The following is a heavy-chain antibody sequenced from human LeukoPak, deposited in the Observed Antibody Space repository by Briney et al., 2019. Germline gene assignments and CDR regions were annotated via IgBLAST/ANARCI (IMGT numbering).Heavy chain of an antibody. Sequence: GGSLRLSCAASGFTVSSNYMNWVRQAPGKGLEWVSVIYSGGSTYYADSVKGRFTISRDNSKNTLYLQMNSLRAEDTAVYYRASRYDSSGYYYEWVAFDIWGQGTMVTVSS. J-gene: IGHJ3*02. D-gene: IGHD3-22*01. CDR3: ASRYDSSGYYYEWVAFDI. V-gene: IGHV3-66*01. CDR1: GFTVSSNY. CDR2: IYSGGST.